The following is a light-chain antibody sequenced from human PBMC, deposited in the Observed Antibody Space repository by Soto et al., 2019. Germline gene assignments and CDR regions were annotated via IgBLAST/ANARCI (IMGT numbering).Light chain of an antibody. V-gene: IGKV3-11*01. J-gene: IGKJ1*01. Sequence: EIVLTQSPATLSLSPGERATLSCRASQSVSSYLAWYQQKPGQAPRLLIYDASNRATGIPARFSGSGSGTDFTLTISGLQSEDFAVYYCQQYNNWWTFGQATKVDIK. CDR1: QSVSSY. CDR2: DAS. CDR3: QQYNNWWT.